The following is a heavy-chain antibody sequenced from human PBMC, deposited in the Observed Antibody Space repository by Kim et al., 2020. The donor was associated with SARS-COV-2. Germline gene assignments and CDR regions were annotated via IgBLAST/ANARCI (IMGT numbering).Heavy chain of an antibody. D-gene: IGHD3-10*01. CDR1: GFTFSSYA. CDR2: ISGSGGST. CDR3: AKDILLWFGELLSFDY. V-gene: IGHV3-23*01. J-gene: IGHJ4*02. Sequence: GGSLRLSCAASGFTFSSYAMSWVRQAPGKGLEWVSAISGSGGSTYYADSVKGRFTISRDNSKNTLYLQMNSLGAEDTAVYYCAKDILLWFGELLSFDYWGQGTLVTVSS.